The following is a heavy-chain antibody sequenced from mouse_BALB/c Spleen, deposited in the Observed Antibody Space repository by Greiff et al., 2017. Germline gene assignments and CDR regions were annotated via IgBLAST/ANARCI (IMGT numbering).Heavy chain of an antibody. CDR2: IDPANGNT. CDR3: ARGRGRQGFDY. CDR1: GFNIKDTY. D-gene: IGHD2-12*01. Sequence: EVQLVESGAELVKPGASVKLSCTASGFNIKDTYMHWVKQRPEQGLEWIGRIDPANGNTKYDPKFQGKATITADTSSNTAYLQLSSLTSEDTAVYYCARGRGRQGFDYWGQGTTLTVSA. J-gene: IGHJ2*01. V-gene: IGHV14-3*02.